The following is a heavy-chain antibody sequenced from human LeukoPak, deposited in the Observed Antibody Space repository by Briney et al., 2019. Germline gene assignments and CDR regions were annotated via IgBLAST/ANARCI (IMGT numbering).Heavy chain of an antibody. Sequence: SETLSLTCAVYGGSFSGYYWSWIRQPPGKGLEWIGEINHSGSTNYNPSLKSRVTISVDTSKNQFSLKLSSVTAADTAVYYCARGRERYDYVWGSYRHHYFDYWGQGTPVTVSS. D-gene: IGHD3-16*02. V-gene: IGHV4-34*01. CDR2: INHSGST. CDR3: ARGRERYDYVWGSYRHHYFDY. J-gene: IGHJ4*02. CDR1: GGSFSGYY.